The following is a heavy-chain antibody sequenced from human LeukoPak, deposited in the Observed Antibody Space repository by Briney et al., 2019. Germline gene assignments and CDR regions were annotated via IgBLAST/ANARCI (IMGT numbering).Heavy chain of an antibody. Sequence: GASVKVSCKASGGTFSSYAISWVRQAPGQGLEWMGGIIPIFGTANYAQKFQGRVTMTRDTSTSTVYMELSSLRSEDTAVYYCARDLAGIAAAGWIPDYWGQGTLVTVSS. J-gene: IGHJ4*02. D-gene: IGHD6-13*01. CDR3: ARDLAGIAAAGWIPDY. CDR2: IIPIFGTA. V-gene: IGHV1-69*05. CDR1: GGTFSSYA.